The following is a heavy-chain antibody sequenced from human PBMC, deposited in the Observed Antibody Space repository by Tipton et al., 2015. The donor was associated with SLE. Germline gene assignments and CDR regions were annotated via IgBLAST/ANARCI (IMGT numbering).Heavy chain of an antibody. V-gene: IGHV3-23*01. Sequence: SLRLSCAASGFTFSSYAMSWVRQAPGKGLEWVSAISGSGGSTYYADSVKGRFTISRDNSKNTLYLQMNSLRAEDTAVYYCAKDMGRIAAADWYFDLWGRGTLVTVSS. J-gene: IGHJ2*01. CDR2: ISGSGGST. CDR1: GFTFSSYA. D-gene: IGHD6-13*01. CDR3: AKDMGRIAAADWYFDL.